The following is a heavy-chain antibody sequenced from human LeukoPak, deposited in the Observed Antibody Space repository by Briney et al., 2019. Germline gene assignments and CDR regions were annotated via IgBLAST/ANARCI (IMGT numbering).Heavy chain of an antibody. CDR1: GYTFTSYY. Sequence: ASVKVSCKASGYTFTSYYMHWARQAPGQGLEWMGIINPSGGSTSYAQKFQGRVTMTRDTSTSTVYMELSSLRSEDTAVYYCARDRSDYGVIYYMDVWGKGTTVTISS. J-gene: IGHJ6*03. D-gene: IGHD4-17*01. CDR2: INPSGGST. CDR3: ARDRSDYGVIYYMDV. V-gene: IGHV1-46*01.